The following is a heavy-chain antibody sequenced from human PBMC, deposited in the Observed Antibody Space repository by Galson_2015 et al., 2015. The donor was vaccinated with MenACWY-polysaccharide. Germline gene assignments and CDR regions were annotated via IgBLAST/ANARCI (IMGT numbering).Heavy chain of an antibody. CDR3: VRDWWTLEA. CDR2: INSDGSVK. V-gene: IGHV3-74*01. J-gene: IGHJ5*02. CDR1: GFTFITHY. D-gene: IGHD2-15*01. Sequence: SLRLSCAVSGFTFITHYMHWVRQDLGKGLLWVSHINSDGSVKIYADSVKGRFTISRDNAENTLYLQMNNLRAEDTAVYYCVRDWWTLEAWGQGTLVTVSS.